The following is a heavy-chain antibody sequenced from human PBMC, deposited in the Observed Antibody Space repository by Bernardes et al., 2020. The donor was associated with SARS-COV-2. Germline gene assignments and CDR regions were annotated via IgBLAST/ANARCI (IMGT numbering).Heavy chain of an antibody. D-gene: IGHD6-13*01. Sequence: GSLRLSCAASGFTFTRYAIQWVRQAPGKGLELVSVISSKGDNILYADSVRGRFTISRDDSKNTVYLQMGSLRAEDTAVFYCARVRVAAATPYFDYWGQGTQVIVSS. CDR3: ARVRVAAATPYFDY. CDR1: GFTFTRYA. CDR2: ISSKGDNI. J-gene: IGHJ4*02. V-gene: IGHV3-64*02.